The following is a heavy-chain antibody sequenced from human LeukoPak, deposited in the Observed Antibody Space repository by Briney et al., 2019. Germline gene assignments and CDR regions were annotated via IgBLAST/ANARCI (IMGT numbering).Heavy chain of an antibody. V-gene: IGHV3-30*02. CDR3: ARDDYGDSYFDY. D-gene: IGHD4-17*01. CDR1: GFTLSNYA. Sequence: GGSLRLSCAASGFTLSNYAMTWVRQAPGKGLEWVAFIRYDGSNKFYADSVKGRFTISRDNAKNSLYLQMNSLRAEDTAVYYCARDDYGDSYFDYWGQGTLVTVSS. J-gene: IGHJ4*02. CDR2: IRYDGSNK.